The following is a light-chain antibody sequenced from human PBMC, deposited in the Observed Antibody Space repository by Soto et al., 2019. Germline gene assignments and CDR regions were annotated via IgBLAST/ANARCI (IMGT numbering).Light chain of an antibody. CDR2: GAV. V-gene: IGKV3-20*01. CDR1: PSVSGRN. J-gene: IGKJ1*01. Sequence: DIVLTQSPDILSLSPGERATLSCRPSPSVSGRNVAWYQHRPGQSPRLLIYGAVHRATGISERFTGSGSGTDFTLTISRLEPEDCAVYYCLQFIQSPRTCGQGTKVE. CDR3: LQFIQSPRT.